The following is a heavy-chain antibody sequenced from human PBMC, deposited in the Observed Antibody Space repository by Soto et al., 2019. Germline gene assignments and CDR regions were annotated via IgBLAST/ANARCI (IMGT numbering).Heavy chain of an antibody. V-gene: IGHV1-8*01. J-gene: IGHJ4*02. CDR1: GYTFSSYD. D-gene: IGHD4-17*01. Sequence: QVQLVQSEAEVKKPGASVKVACKTSGYTFSSYDINWVRQGTGQGLEWMGWISTQSGNKGYAQKFQGRITMNRDTSISTAYMEFSSLRSDDTALYYCARTNGDLDYWGQGTLVTVSS. CDR3: ARTNGDLDY. CDR2: ISTQSGNK.